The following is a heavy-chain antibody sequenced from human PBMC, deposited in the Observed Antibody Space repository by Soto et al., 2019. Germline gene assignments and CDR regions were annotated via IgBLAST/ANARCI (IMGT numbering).Heavy chain of an antibody. V-gene: IGHV5-51*01. Sequence: PGESLKISCKGSGYSFTSYWIGWVRQMPGKGLEWMGIIYPGDSDTRYSPSFQGQVTISADKSISTAYLQWSSLKASDTAMYYCVRLGSAPLRFLEWLPPIYYYGMDVWGQGTTVTVSS. J-gene: IGHJ6*02. D-gene: IGHD3-3*01. CDR1: GYSFTSYW. CDR2: IYPGDSDT. CDR3: VRLGSAPLRFLEWLPPIYYYGMDV.